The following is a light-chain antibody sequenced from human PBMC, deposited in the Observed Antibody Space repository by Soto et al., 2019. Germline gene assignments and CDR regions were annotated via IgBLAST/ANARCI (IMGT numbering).Light chain of an antibody. J-gene: IGLJ1*01. CDR2: EVS. Sequence: QSVLTQPASVSGTPGQSITISCTGTSSDVGGYNYVSWYQQNPGKAPKLMIYEVSNRPSGVSNRFSGSKSGNTASLTISGLQAEDEAEYYCSSYTSSSTRVFGTGTKLTVL. CDR3: SSYTSSSTRV. CDR1: SSDVGGYNY. V-gene: IGLV2-14*01.